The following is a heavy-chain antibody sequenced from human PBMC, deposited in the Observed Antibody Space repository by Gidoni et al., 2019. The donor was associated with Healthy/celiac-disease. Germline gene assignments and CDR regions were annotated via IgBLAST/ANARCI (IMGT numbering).Heavy chain of an antibody. CDR3: ARHAVAVGGTAIFDY. V-gene: IGHV4-39*01. D-gene: IGHD6-19*01. CDR2: IYYSGST. Sequence: QLQLQESGPGLVKPSETLSLTCTVSGGSISSSSYYWGWIRQPPGKGLEWIGSIYYSGSTYYNPSLKSRVTISVDTSKNQFSLKLSSVTAADTAVYYCARHAVAVGGTAIFDYWGQGTLVTVSS. J-gene: IGHJ4*02. CDR1: GGSISSSSYY.